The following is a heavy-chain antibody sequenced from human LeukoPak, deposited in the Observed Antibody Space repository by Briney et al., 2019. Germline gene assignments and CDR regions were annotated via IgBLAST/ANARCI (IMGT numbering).Heavy chain of an antibody. D-gene: IGHD2-15*01. CDR1: GYSFTSYW. V-gene: IGHV5-51*01. CDR2: IYPGDSDT. J-gene: IGHJ4*02. CDR3: ARHVYCSGGSCYSNTGGYYFDY. Sequence: GESLDISSKGAGYSFTSYWIGWGRPMPGKGLERRGIIYPGDSDTRYSPSFQGQVTISADKSISTAYLKWSSMKASDTAMYYCARHVYCSGGSCYSNTGGYYFDYWGQGTLVTVSS.